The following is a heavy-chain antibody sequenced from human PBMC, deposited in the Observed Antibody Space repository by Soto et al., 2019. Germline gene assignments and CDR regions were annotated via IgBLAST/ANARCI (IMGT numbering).Heavy chain of an antibody. J-gene: IGHJ5*02. CDR2: IHDSGST. V-gene: IGHV4-61*01. CDR3: ARDGRAFWSGVLPYNWFDP. CDR1: GGSVSSGSYY. D-gene: IGHD3-3*01. Sequence: SETLSLTCTVAGGSVSSGSYYWSWIRQPPGKGLEWIAYIHDSGSTNFNPSLKSRVSISKDTSRNQFSLEMRSVTAADTAVYYCARDGRAFWSGVLPYNWFDPWGLGTLVTVAS.